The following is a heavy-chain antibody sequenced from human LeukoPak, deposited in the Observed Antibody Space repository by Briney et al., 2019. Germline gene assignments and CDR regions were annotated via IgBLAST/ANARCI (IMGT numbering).Heavy chain of an antibody. CDR2: IYYSVST. CDR1: GGSISSYY. Sequence: PSETLSLTCTVSGGSISSYYGSWIRQPPGKGLEWIGYIYYSVSTNYNPSLKSRVTISVDTSKNQFSLKLSSVTAADTAVYYCARHTYYYDSSGYYPAFDIWGQGTMVTVSS. CDR3: ARHTYYYDSSGYYPAFDI. J-gene: IGHJ3*02. V-gene: IGHV4-59*08. D-gene: IGHD3-22*01.